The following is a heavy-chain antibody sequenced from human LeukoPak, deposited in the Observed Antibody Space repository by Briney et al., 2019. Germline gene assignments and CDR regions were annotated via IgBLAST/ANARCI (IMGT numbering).Heavy chain of an antibody. CDR2: IYYSGST. CDR1: GGSISSYY. J-gene: IGHJ5*02. D-gene: IGHD1-26*01. V-gene: IGHV4-59*01. CDR3: ARVSGSYSFDP. Sequence: SETLSLTCTVSGGSISSYYWSWIRQPPGKGLEWIGYIYYSGSTNYNPSLKSRVTISVDTSKNQFSLKLSSVTAADTAVYYCARVSGSYSFDPWGQGTLVTVSS.